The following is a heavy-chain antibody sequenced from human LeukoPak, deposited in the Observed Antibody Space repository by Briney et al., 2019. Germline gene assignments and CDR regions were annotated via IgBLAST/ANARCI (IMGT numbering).Heavy chain of an antibody. Sequence: SETLSLTCTVSGYSISSGYYWGWIRQPPGKGLEWIGSIYHSGSTYYNPSLKSRVTISVDTSKNQFSLKLSSVTAADTAVYYCAREAYSSGWYKEHYWGQGTLVTVSS. J-gene: IGHJ4*02. V-gene: IGHV4-38-2*02. CDR3: AREAYSSGWYKEHY. CDR2: IYHSGST. D-gene: IGHD6-19*01. CDR1: GYSISSGYY.